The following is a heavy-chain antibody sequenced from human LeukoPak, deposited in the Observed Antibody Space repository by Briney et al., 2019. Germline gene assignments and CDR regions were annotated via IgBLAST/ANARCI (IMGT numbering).Heavy chain of an antibody. V-gene: IGHV3-7*01. CDR2: IKYDGSEK. Sequence: GGSLRLSCAASGFTFSSKWMSWVRQAPGKGLEWVANIKYDGSEKYYVDSVKGRFTISRDNAKNSPYLQMNSLRAEDTAVYYCVRDDDRPDNGLDHWGQGTLVTVSS. CDR1: GFTFSSKW. CDR3: VRDDDRPDNGLDH. J-gene: IGHJ4*02. D-gene: IGHD3-22*01.